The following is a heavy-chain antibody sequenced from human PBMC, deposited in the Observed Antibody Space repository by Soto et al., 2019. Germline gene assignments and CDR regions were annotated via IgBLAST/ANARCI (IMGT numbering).Heavy chain of an antibody. CDR2: ISSSSSDT. D-gene: IGHD3-9*01. CDR3: ARRRPTGYYNY. Sequence: QVQLVESGGALVKPGGSLRLSCAASGFPFSDYYMSWIRQAPGKGLEWVSSISSSSSDTNYAQSVKGRFTISRDNAKNSLHLPMNSLRAEDTAVYYCARRRPTGYYNYWGQGTLVTVSA. J-gene: IGHJ4*02. V-gene: IGHV3-11*05. CDR1: GFPFSDYY.